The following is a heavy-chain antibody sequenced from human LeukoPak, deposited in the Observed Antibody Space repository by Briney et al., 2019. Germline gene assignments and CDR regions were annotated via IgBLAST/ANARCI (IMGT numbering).Heavy chain of an antibody. V-gene: IGHV3-21*01. CDR3: ARDLAMVRGDPFDY. Sequence: GGSLRLSCAASGFTFSSYSMNWVRQAPGKGLEWVSSISSSSSYIYYADSVKGRFTISRDNAKNSLYLQMNSLRAEDTAVYYCARDLAMVRGDPFDYWGQGTLVTVSS. CDR2: ISSSSSYI. D-gene: IGHD3-10*01. J-gene: IGHJ4*02. CDR1: GFTFSSYS.